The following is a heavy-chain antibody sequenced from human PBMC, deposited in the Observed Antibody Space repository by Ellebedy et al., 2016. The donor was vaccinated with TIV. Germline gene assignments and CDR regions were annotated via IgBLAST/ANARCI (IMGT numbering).Heavy chain of an antibody. J-gene: IGHJ4*02. Sequence: AASVNVSCKASGYPFPNYGVSWVRQAPGQGLEGVGWISAYNGNTKYGQKFQGRINLTTDTAMGTAYMELRSLRSDDTGVYFCARDVPADAAALLDYWGQGTRVTVSS. V-gene: IGHV1-18*04. CDR2: ISAYNGNT. CDR3: ARDVPADAAALLDY. CDR1: GYPFPNYG. D-gene: IGHD2-2*01.